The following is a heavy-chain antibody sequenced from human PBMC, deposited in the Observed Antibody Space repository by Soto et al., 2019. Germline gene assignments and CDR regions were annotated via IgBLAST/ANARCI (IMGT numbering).Heavy chain of an antibody. CDR3: AREIVTAGGNNYFDP. V-gene: IGHV4-4*01. CDR2: VYHTGDT. CDR1: GGTVASSHW. J-gene: IGHJ5*02. Sequence: GVSGGTVASSHWWSWVRQSPGGGLEWIGNVYHTGDTNLNPSLQSRVTISVDKSNNQFSLRLNSLTAADTAVYFCAREIVTAGGNNYFDPWGPGTLVTVSS. D-gene: IGHD2-21*02.